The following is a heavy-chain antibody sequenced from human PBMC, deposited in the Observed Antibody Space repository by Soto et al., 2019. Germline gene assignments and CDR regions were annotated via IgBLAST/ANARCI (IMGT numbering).Heavy chain of an antibody. CDR1: GFTFSNAW. CDR2: IKSKTDGGTT. CDR3: TTDGGGSGSENIRGVQYYYYYGMDV. D-gene: IGHD3-10*01. V-gene: IGHV3-15*07. Sequence: GGSLRLSCAASGFTFSNAWMNWVRQAPGKGLEWVGRIKSKTDGGTTDYAAPVKGRFTISRDDSKNTLYLQMNSLKTEDTAVYYCTTDGGGSGSENIRGVQYYYYYGMDVWGQGTTVTVSS. J-gene: IGHJ6*02.